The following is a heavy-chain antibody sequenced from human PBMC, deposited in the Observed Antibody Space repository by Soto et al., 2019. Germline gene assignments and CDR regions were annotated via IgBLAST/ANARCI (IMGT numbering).Heavy chain of an antibody. CDR2: ISAYTGNT. CDR3: AIGPEIRSTAYLEY. V-gene: IGHV1-18*01. D-gene: IGHD2-2*01. CDR1: GYTFTDYG. Sequence: ASVKVSCKASGYTFTDYGITWVRQAPGQGLEWMGWISAYTGNTNYAQKVQGRVTMSTDTSTSTAYLELRSLRSDDTAVYYCAIGPEIRSTAYLEYWGQGTLVTVSS. J-gene: IGHJ4*02.